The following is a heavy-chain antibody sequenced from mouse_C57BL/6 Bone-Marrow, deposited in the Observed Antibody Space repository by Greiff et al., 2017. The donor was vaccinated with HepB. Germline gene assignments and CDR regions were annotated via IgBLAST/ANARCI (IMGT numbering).Heavy chain of an antibody. CDR2: IDPSDSYT. CDR3: ARGDGNWDYAMDY. D-gene: IGHD2-1*01. J-gene: IGHJ4*01. CDR1: GYTFTSYW. V-gene: IGHV1-50*01. Sequence: QVQLQQPGAELVKPGASVKLSCKASGYTFTSYWMQWVKQRPGQGLEWIGEIDPSDSYTNYNQKFKGKATLTVDTSSSTAYMQLSSLTSEDSAVYYCARGDGNWDYAMDYWGQGTSVTVSS.